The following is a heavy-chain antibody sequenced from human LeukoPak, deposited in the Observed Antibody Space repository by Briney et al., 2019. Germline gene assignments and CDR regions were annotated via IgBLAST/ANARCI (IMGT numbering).Heavy chain of an antibody. V-gene: IGHV1-8*01. CDR1: GYTFTSYD. Sequence: ASVKVSCKASGYTFTSYDINWVRQATGQGLEWMGWMNPNSGNTGYAQKFQGRVTMTRNTSISTAYMELSSLRSEDTAVYYCARAIKVRGVVSGMDVWGQGTTVTVSS. CDR3: ARAIKVRGVVSGMDV. CDR2: MNPNSGNT. J-gene: IGHJ6*02. D-gene: IGHD3-10*01.